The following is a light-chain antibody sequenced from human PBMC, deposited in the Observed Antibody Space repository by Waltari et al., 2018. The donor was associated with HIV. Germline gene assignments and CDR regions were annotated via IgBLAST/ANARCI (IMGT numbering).Light chain of an antibody. J-gene: IGLJ2*01. CDR3: SSYTSINTRV. CDR2: EVS. Sequence: QSALTQPASVSGSPGQSITISCPGTSSDVGGYTSVSWFQQHPGKAPKLMIYEVSNRPSGVSNRFSGSKSGNTASLTISGLQAEDEADYYCSSYTSINTRVFGGGTKLTVL. CDR1: SSDVGGYTS. V-gene: IGLV2-14*01.